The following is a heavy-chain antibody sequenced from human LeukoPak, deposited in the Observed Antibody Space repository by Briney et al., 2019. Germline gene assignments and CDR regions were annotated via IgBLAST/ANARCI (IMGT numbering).Heavy chain of an antibody. V-gene: IGHV4-30-4*08. CDR2: IYYSGST. Sequence: SETLSLTCTVSGGSISSGDYYWSWIRQPPGKGLEWIGYIYYSGSTYYNPSLKSRVTISVDTSKNQFSLKLSSVTAADTAVYYCARGRGPSSWYRSPKRGWFDPWGQGTLVTVSS. D-gene: IGHD6-13*01. CDR3: ARGRGPSSWYRSPKRGWFDP. CDR1: GGSISSGDYY. J-gene: IGHJ5*02.